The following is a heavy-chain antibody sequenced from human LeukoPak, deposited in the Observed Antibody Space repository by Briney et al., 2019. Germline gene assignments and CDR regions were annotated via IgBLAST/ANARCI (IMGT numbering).Heavy chain of an antibody. J-gene: IGHJ4*02. D-gene: IGHD3-10*01. V-gene: IGHV4-59*08. CDR3: AKHYMGSSYNRALDY. CDR1: GCSISSYY. Sequence: SETLSLTCTGSGCSISSYYWSWIRQPPGKGLEWIGFIFYSGTTNYNPSLKSRDTISLDTSKNQFSMKLSSVTAADTAIYYCAKHYMGSSYNRALDYWGQGTLVTVSS. CDR2: IFYSGTT.